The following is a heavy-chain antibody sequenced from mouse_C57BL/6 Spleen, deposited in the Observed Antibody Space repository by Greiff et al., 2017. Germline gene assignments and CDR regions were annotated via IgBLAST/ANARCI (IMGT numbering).Heavy chain of an antibody. Sequence: VQLQQSGAELVKPGASVKISCKASGYAFSSYWMNWVKQRPGKGLEWIGRIYPGDGDTNYNGKFKGKATLTADKSASTAYMQLSSLTSEDSAVYFCATGGYDNAWFAYWGQGTLVTVSA. J-gene: IGHJ3*01. CDR1: GYAFSSYW. V-gene: IGHV1-80*01. CDR2: IYPGDGDT. CDR3: ATGGYDNAWFAY. D-gene: IGHD2-2*01.